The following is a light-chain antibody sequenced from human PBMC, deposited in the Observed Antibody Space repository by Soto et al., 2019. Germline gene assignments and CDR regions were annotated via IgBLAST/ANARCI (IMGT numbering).Light chain of an antibody. CDR3: QQRSNWPT. CDR1: QSVSSY. V-gene: IGKV3-11*01. J-gene: IGKJ4*01. CDR2: DAF. Sequence: EIVLTQSPATLSLSPGERATLSCRASQSVSSYLAWYQQKPGQAPRLLIYDAFHRATGIPARFRGSGSGTDFTLTISSLEPEDFAVYYCQQRSNWPTFGGGTKVDIK.